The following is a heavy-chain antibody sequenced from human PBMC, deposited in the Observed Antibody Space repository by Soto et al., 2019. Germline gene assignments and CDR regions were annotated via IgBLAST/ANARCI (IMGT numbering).Heavy chain of an antibody. Sequence: KPQASVKVSCKASGFTFTSSAVQWVRQARGQRLEWIGWIVVGSGNTNYAQKFQERVTITRDMSTSTAYMELSSLRSEDTAVYYCAADSKQWLVLDAFDIWGQGTMVTVSS. CDR3: AADSKQWLVLDAFDI. CDR1: GFTFTSSA. CDR2: IVVGSGNT. V-gene: IGHV1-58*01. D-gene: IGHD6-19*01. J-gene: IGHJ3*02.